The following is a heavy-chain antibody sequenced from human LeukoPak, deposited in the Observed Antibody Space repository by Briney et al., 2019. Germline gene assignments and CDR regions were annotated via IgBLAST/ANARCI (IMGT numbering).Heavy chain of an antibody. CDR2: ITSTSDTI. D-gene: IGHD3-22*01. Sequence: GGSLRLSCAASGFTFSSYAMSWVRQAPGGPLEWLSYITSTSDTIYYADSVKGRFTSSRDNAKNSVYLQMNGLRAGDTAVYYCARSSGYPFFDYWGQGTLVTVSS. CDR1: GFTFSSYA. V-gene: IGHV3-48*01. CDR3: ARSSGYPFFDY. J-gene: IGHJ4*02.